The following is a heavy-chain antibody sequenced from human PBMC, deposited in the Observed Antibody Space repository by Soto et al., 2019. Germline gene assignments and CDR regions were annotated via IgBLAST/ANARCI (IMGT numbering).Heavy chain of an antibody. V-gene: IGHV5-51*01. Sequence: GESLKISCKVSGYSFTSYWIGWVRQMPGKGLEWMGIIYPGDSDTRYSPAFQGQVTISADKSISTAYLQWSSLKASDTVMYYCARHEEGPGTESVWFYPWGQGTLVTLSS. CDR1: GYSFTSYW. J-gene: IGHJ5*02. CDR2: IYPGDSDT. D-gene: IGHD6-13*01. CDR3: ARHEEGPGTESVWFYP.